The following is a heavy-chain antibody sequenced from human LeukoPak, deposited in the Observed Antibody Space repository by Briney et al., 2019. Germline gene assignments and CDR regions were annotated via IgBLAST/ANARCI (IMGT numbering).Heavy chain of an antibody. CDR2: IGTAGDT. V-gene: IGHV3-13*01. CDR1: GFTFSSYD. Sequence: GASLRLSCAASGFTFSSYDMHWVRHATGKGLEWVSAIGTAGDTYYPGSVKGRFTISRENAKNSLYLQMNSLRAGDTAVYYCARALNDAFDIWGQGTMVTVSS. J-gene: IGHJ3*02. CDR3: ARALNDAFDI.